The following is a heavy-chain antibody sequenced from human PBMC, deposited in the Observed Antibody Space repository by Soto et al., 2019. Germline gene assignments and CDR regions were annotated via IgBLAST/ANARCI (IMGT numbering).Heavy chain of an antibody. J-gene: IGHJ6*02. CDR1: GYTFASYA. CDR3: ARGSRPAAIEDYFYYDMDV. CDR2: INAGSGHT. D-gene: IGHD2-2*01. V-gene: IGHV1-3*01. Sequence: QVQLAQSGAEVKKPGASVKVSCRASGYTFASYAMHWVRQAPGQRLEWMGWINAGSGHTKYSQKFQGRVTITRDTSAITAYMELSSLRSEDTAVYYCARGSRPAAIEDYFYYDMDVWGQGTTVTVSS.